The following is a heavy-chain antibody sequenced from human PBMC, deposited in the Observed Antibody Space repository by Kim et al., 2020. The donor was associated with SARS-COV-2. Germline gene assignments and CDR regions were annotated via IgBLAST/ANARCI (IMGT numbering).Heavy chain of an antibody. J-gene: IGHJ4*02. V-gene: IGHV3-23*01. D-gene: IGHD6-19*01. CDR1: GFTFSNYA. CDR2: LSGSGSNT. CDR3: AKDGGGWYTSGWYYFDY. Sequence: GGSLRLSCAASGFTFSNYAMNWVRQAPGKGLEWVSALSGSGSNTYYADSVKGRFTISRDNSKNTLYLEMNSLRAEDTAVYYCAKDGGGWYTSGWYYFDYWGQRTLVTVSS.